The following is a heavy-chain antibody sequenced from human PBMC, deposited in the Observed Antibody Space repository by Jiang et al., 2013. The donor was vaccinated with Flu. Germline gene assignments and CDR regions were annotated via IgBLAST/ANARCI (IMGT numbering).Heavy chain of an antibody. Sequence: VQLVESGGGLVQPGGSLRLSCAASGFTFSSYAMSWVRQAPGKGLEWVSSMSSSGADTYYADSVKGRFTISRDISKNTLYLQMNSLRAEDTAVYYCARDRGINGHENDYWGQGTLVTVSS. J-gene: IGHJ4*02. CDR3: ARDRGINGHENDY. CDR2: MSSSGADT. V-gene: IGHV3-23*04. CDR1: GFTFSSYA. D-gene: IGHD3-10*01.